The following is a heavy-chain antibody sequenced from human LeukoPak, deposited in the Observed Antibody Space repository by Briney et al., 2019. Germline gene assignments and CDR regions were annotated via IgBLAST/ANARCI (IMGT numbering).Heavy chain of an antibody. CDR1: GYTFTGYY. CDR2: INPNSGGT. D-gene: IGHD2-2*01. V-gene: IGHV1-2*02. J-gene: IGHJ5*02. CDR3: ARPVVPAAASWFDP. Sequence: ASVKVSCKASGYTFTGYYMHWVRQAPGQGLEWMGWINPNSGGTNYAQKFQGRVTMTRDTSISTAYMELSRLRSDDTAVYYCARPVVPAAASWFDPWGQGTLVTVSS.